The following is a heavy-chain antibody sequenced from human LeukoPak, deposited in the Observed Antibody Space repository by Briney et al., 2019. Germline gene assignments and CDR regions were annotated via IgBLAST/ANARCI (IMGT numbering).Heavy chain of an antibody. D-gene: IGHD1-26*01. CDR3: ARGSRAGATSY. V-gene: IGHV4-39*01. J-gene: IGHJ4*02. CDR1: GGSISSSSYY. CDR2: IYYSGST. Sequence: SETLSLTCTVSGGSISSSSYYWGWIRQPPGKGLEWIGSIYYSGSTYYNPSLKSRVTISVDTSKNQFSLKLSSVTAADTAVYYCARGSRAGATSYWGQGTLATVSS.